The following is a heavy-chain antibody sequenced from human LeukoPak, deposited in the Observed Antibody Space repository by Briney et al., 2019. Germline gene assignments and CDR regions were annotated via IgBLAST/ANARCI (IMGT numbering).Heavy chain of an antibody. J-gene: IGHJ4*02. CDR3: ARDGSGLLWFGDPTYDY. CDR2: IIPIFGTA. CDR1: GGTFSSYA. V-gene: IGHV1-69*13. D-gene: IGHD3-10*01. Sequence: GASVKVSCKASGGTFSSYAISWVRQAPGQGLEWMGGIIPIFGTANYAQKFQGRVTITADESTSTAYMELSSLRSEDTAVYYCARDGSGLLWFGDPTYDYWGQGTLVTVSS.